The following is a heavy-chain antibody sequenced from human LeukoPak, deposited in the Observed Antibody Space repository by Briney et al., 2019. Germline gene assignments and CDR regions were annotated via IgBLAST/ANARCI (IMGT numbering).Heavy chain of an antibody. J-gene: IGHJ4*02. Sequence: GGSLRLSCAASGFTFDDYAMHWVRHTPGKGLEWVSGINWNGGSTVYADSVKGRFTISRDNAKNSLYLQMNSLRPEDMALYYCAKGNYGGSGGYFDYWGQGTLVTVSS. V-gene: IGHV3-9*03. D-gene: IGHD4-23*01. CDR3: AKGNYGGSGGYFDY. CDR1: GFTFDDYA. CDR2: INWNGGST.